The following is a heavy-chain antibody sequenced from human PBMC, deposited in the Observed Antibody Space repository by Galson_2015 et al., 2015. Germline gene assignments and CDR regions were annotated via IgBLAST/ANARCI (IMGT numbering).Heavy chain of an antibody. J-gene: IGHJ5*02. Sequence: PALVKPTQTLTLTCTFSGFSLSTSGMCVSWIRQPPGKALEWLALIDWDDDKYYSTSLKTRLTISKDTSKNQVVLTMTNMDPVDTATYYCARISSSSWYGRRLYNWFDPWGQGTLVTVSS. D-gene: IGHD6-13*01. V-gene: IGHV2-70*01. CDR2: IDWDDDK. CDR3: ARISSSSWYGRRLYNWFDP. CDR1: GFSLSTSGMC.